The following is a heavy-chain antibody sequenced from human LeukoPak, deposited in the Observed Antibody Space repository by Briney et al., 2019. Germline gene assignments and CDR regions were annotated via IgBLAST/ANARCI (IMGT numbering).Heavy chain of an antibody. Sequence: SGTLSLTCTVSGGSISSYYWSWIRQPPGKGLEWVGHIYYSGSTNYNPSLKSRVTISVDASKNQFSLKLSSVTAADTAVYYCARLLIGGYSYGYFDYWGQGTLVTVSS. J-gene: IGHJ4*02. V-gene: IGHV4-59*01. CDR3: ARLLIGGYSYGYFDY. D-gene: IGHD5-18*01. CDR1: GGSISSYY. CDR2: IYYSGST.